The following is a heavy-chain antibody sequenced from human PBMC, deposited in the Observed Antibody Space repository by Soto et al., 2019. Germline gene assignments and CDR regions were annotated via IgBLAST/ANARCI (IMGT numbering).Heavy chain of an antibody. V-gene: IGHV1-3*01. J-gene: IGHJ4*02. D-gene: IGHD2-2*01. Sequence: ASVKVSCTASGYTLTSYAMHWVRQAPGQRLEWMGRIIPILGIANYAQKFQGRVTITRDTSASTAYMELSSLRSEDTAVYYCARSPSLFIDYWGQGTLVTVSS. CDR3: ARSPSLFIDY. CDR2: IIPILGIA. CDR1: GYTLTSYA.